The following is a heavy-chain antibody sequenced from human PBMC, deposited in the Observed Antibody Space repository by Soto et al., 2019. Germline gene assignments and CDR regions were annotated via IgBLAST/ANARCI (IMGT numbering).Heavy chain of an antibody. Sequence: SETLSLTCTVSGGSISSYYWSWIRQPPGKGLEWIGYIYYSGSTSYNPSLKSRVTISVDTSKNQFSLKLISVTAADTAVYFCARGPFYDNVWGTYRYFDYWGQGXLVTVSS. CDR2: IYYSGST. D-gene: IGHD3-16*02. J-gene: IGHJ4*02. V-gene: IGHV4-59*01. CDR3: ARGPFYDNVWGTYRYFDY. CDR1: GGSISSYY.